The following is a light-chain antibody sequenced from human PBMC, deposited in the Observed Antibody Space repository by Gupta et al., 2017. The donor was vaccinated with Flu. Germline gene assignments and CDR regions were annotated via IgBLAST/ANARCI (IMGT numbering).Light chain of an antibody. CDR3: QSYDARMSSWV. CDR2: ANI. Sequence: QSVLTPPPSVSGTPGQGVTTPPTGRSSNSGAGFDVHWYQQVPGKAPKLLIYANINRPSGVPGRFSGSKSDTSAFLAITGLQAEDEANYHCQSYDARMSSWVFGGGTKLTVL. V-gene: IGLV1-40*01. CDR1: SSNSGAGFD. J-gene: IGLJ3*02.